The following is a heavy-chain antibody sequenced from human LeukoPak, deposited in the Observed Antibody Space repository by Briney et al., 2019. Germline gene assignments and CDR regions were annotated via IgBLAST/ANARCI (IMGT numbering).Heavy chain of an antibody. CDR2: ISYDGSNK. Sequence: PGGSLRLSCAASGFIFSSYGMHWVRQAPGKWLEWVAVISYDGSNKYYADSVKGRFTISRDNSKNTLYLQMNSLRAEDTAVYYCAKDRSVVVPGIGVCVYWGQGTLVTVSS. J-gene: IGHJ4*02. CDR1: GFIFSSYG. V-gene: IGHV3-30*18. CDR3: AKDRSVVVPGIGVCVY. D-gene: IGHD6-19*01.